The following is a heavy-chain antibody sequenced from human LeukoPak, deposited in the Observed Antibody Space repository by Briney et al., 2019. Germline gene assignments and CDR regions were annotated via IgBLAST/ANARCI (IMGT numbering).Heavy chain of an antibody. D-gene: IGHD3-10*01. CDR3: ASGTYRLGDY. CDR1: GFSFSTYA. V-gene: IGHV3-23*01. J-gene: IGHJ4*02. CDR2: ISGSGVDT. Sequence: GGSLRLSCAASGFSFSTYAMSWVRQAPGKGLEWVSGISGSGVDTHYADSVKGRFRISRDNSKNTLYLQLNSLRAEDTAVYYCASGTYRLGDYWGLGTPVTVSS.